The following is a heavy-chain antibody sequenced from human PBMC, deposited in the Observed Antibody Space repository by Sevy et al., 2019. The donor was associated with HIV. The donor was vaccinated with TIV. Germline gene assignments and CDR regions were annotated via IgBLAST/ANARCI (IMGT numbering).Heavy chain of an antibody. CDR2: SSCPGALT. CDR3: AKGDEPDADYADYVPNAFDI. V-gene: IGHV3-23*01. Sequence: GESLKISCAVSGFTFRSYAMSWVRHAPGQGLEWVSSSSCPGALTCYAESVKGRFTISRDNSKNTLFLQTNSLRAEDTALYYCAKGDEPDADYADYVPNAFDIWGQGTMVTVSS. D-gene: IGHD4-17*01. J-gene: IGHJ3*02. CDR1: GFTFRSYA.